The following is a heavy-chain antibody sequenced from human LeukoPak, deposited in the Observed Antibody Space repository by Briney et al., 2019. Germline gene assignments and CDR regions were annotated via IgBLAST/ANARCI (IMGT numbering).Heavy chain of an antibody. D-gene: IGHD2-2*01. CDR2: IYPGDSET. V-gene: IGHV5-51*01. J-gene: IGHJ5*02. Sequence: GESLRISCKGPGYIFTNHWIGWVRHVPGKGLEWMGIIYPGDSETKYSPSFQGQVTISADKSINTAYLQWSRLKASDSGMYYCVRRPYSSTWSNWFDPWGQGTLVTVSS. CDR1: GYIFTNHW. CDR3: VRRPYSSTWSNWFDP.